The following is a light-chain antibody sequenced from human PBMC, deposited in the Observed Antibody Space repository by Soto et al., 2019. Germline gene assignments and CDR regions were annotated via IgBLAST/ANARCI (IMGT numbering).Light chain of an antibody. Sequence: QYALTQPASVCGSPGQSITISCNGTSSDIGSNNYVSWFQQRPGKAPTLIIYEVSNRPSGVSTHFSGSKSGNTASLTISGLLPEDEAEYYCSSYTTTTRLFGGGSKLTVL. CDR2: EVS. CDR1: SSDIGSNNY. V-gene: IGLV2-14*01. J-gene: IGLJ3*02. CDR3: SSYTTTTRL.